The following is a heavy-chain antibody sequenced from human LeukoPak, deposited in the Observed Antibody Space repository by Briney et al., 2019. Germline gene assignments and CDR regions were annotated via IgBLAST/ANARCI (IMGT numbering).Heavy chain of an antibody. D-gene: IGHD6-13*01. CDR1: GYTFTGYY. CDR3: AREEGSSLAYLDY. V-gene: IGHV1-2*04. CDR2: INPNSGGT. J-gene: IGHJ4*02. Sequence: ASVKVSCKASGYTFTGYYMHWVRQAPGQGLEWMGWINPNSGGTNYAQKFQGWVTMTRDTSISTAYMELSRPRSDDTAVYYCAREEGSSLAYLDYWGQGTLVTVSS.